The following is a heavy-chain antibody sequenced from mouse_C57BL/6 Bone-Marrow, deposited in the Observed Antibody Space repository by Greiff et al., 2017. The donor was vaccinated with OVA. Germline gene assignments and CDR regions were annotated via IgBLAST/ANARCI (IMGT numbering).Heavy chain of an antibody. V-gene: IGHV1-85*01. CDR3: AREDYSNYGY. CDR2: IYTRGGST. D-gene: IGHD2-5*01. CDR1: GYTFTRYD. Sequence: QVQLQQSGPELVKPGASVKLSCKASGYTFTRYDINWVKQRPGQGLEWIGRIYTRGGSTTYNEKIKGKATLTVDTSSSTAYMELHSLTSEDSAVYFCAREDYSNYGYWGQGTTLTVSS. J-gene: IGHJ2*01.